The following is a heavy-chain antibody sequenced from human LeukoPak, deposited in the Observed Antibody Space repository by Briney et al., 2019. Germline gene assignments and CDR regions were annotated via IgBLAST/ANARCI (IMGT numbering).Heavy chain of an antibody. D-gene: IGHD3-16*01. Sequence: SETLSLTCTVSGGSISSGDYYWSWIRQPPGKGLEWIGYIYYSGSTYYNPSLKSRVTISVDTSKNQFSLKLSSVTAADTAVYYCARGGGAVCDYYYYGMDVWGQGTTVTVSS. J-gene: IGHJ6*02. CDR1: GGSISSGDYY. V-gene: IGHV4-30-4*01. CDR2: IYYSGST. CDR3: ARGGGAVCDYYYYGMDV.